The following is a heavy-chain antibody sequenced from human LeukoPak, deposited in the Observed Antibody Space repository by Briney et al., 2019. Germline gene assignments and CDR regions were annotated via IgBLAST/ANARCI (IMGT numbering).Heavy chain of an antibody. CDR2: INPNSGGT. V-gene: IGHV1-2*02. CDR1: GYTFTGYY. CDR3: ARTYYYDSSGYYMYFQH. D-gene: IGHD3-22*01. Sequence: GASVKVSCKASGYTFTGYYMHWVRQAPGQGLEWMGWINPNSGGTNYAQKFQGRVTMTRDTSISTAYMELSRLRSDDTAVYYCARTYYYDSSGYYMYFQHWGPGTLVTVSS. J-gene: IGHJ1*01.